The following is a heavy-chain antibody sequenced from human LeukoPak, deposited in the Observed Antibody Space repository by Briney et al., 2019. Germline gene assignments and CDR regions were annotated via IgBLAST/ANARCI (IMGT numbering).Heavy chain of an antibody. CDR1: GFTFGNAW. V-gene: IGHV3-15*01. D-gene: IGHD3-16*01. CDR2: IKSKTDDGTA. CDR3: ARERIMITFGLRWFDP. J-gene: IGHJ5*02. Sequence: PGGSLRLSCAASGFTFGNAWMSWVRQAPGKGLEWVGRIKSKTDDGTADYSAPVNGRFTISRDDSKNTLYLQMNSLRAEDTAVYYCARERIMITFGLRWFDPWGQGTLVTVSS.